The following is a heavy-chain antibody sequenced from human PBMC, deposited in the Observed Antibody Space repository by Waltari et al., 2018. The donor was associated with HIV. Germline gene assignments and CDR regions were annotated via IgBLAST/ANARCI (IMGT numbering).Heavy chain of an antibody. D-gene: IGHD3-10*01. CDR2: TRNKANSYTT. V-gene: IGHV3-72*01. Sequence: EVRLVESGGGLVQPGGSLRLYCAASGFTFRGDKMDWFAQAPGKGLEWVGRTRNKANSYTTEYAASVKGRFTISRDDSKNSLYLQMNSLKTEDTAVYYCVRAAPNYYAMDVWGQGTTVTVSS. CDR3: VRAAPNYYAMDV. J-gene: IGHJ6*02. CDR1: GFTFRGDK.